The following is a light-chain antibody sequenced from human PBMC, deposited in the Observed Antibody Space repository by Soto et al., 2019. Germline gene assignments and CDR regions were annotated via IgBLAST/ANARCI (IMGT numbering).Light chain of an antibody. V-gene: IGLV2-14*01. CDR1: SSDVGDFDC. CDR2: NIS. J-gene: IGLJ2*01. Sequence: QSVLTQPASVSGSPGQSITISCTGTSSDVGDFDCVSWYQQHPGKAHKLMIYNISDRPSGVASLFSGSTCGDTASLTICGLKAEEEADYCGSSYRSSSTLVFGGGTKLTVL. CDR3: SSYRSSSTLV.